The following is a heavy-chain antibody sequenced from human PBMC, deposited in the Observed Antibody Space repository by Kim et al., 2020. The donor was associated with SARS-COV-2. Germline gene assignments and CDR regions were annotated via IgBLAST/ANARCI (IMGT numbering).Heavy chain of an antibody. V-gene: IGHV6-1*01. CDR3: ARGRDSAFDI. Sequence: SQTLSLTCAISGDSLFSNNVAWNWLRLSPSRGLEWLGRTYYMSKWFSDYALSVKSRIIVSADASKNHFSLQLNYVTPEETALYFFARGRDSAFDIWGQGT. J-gene: IGHJ3*02. CDR2: TYYMSKWFS. CDR1: GDSLFSNNVA. D-gene: IGHD5-18*01.